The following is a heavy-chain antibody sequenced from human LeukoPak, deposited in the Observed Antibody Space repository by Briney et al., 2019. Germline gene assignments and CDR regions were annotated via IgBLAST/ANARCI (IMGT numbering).Heavy chain of an antibody. D-gene: IGHD3-16*02. Sequence: PSQTLSLTCTVSGGSISSGGYYWSWIRQHPGKGLEWIGYIYYSGSTYYNPSLKSRVTISVDTSKNQLSLKLSSVTAADTAVYYCARGHGGHRATYYDYVWGSYRQYYFDYWGQGTLVTVSS. J-gene: IGHJ4*02. V-gene: IGHV4-31*03. CDR3: ARGHGGHRATYYDYVWGSYRQYYFDY. CDR2: IYYSGST. CDR1: GGSISSGGYY.